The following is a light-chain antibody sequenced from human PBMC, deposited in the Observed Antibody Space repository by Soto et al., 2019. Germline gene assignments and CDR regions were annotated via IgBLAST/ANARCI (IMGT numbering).Light chain of an antibody. V-gene: IGKV3-15*01. CDR3: QQYNTWPWT. J-gene: IGKJ1*01. CDR1: QSLSIN. Sequence: DTVMTQSPATLSVSPGERATVSCTASQSLSINLAWYQQKPGKAPRLLIIGASERVTGIPARFSGSGSGTEFTLSISSLQSDAFAVYYCQQYNTWPWTLGQGTKVEIK. CDR2: GAS.